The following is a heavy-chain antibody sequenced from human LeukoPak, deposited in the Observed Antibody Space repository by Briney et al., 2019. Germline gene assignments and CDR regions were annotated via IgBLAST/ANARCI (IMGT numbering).Heavy chain of an antibody. Sequence: PSETLSLTCAVYGGSLSSYYWSWIRQPPGKGREWIGEINHSGSTNYNPSLKSRVTISVDTSKNQFSLKLSSVTAADTAVYYCARGPYYYGSGSYGNWFDPWGQGTLVTVSS. V-gene: IGHV4-34*01. J-gene: IGHJ5*02. CDR1: GGSLSSYY. CDR3: ARGPYYYGSGSYGNWFDP. CDR2: INHSGST. D-gene: IGHD3-10*01.